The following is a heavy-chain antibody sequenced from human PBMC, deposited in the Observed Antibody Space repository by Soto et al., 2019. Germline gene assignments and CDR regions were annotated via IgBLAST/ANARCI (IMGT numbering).Heavy chain of an antibody. CDR1: GGSISSGDYY. D-gene: IGHD3-10*01. CDR2: IYYSGST. V-gene: IGHV4-30-4*01. Sequence: SETLSLTCTVSGGSISSGDYYWSWIRQPPGKGLERIGYIYYSGSTYYNPSLKSRVTISVDTSKNQFSLKLSSVTAADTAVYYCARTYGSGSRGTLDIRGQGTMVTVSS. CDR3: ARTYGSGSRGTLDI. J-gene: IGHJ3*02.